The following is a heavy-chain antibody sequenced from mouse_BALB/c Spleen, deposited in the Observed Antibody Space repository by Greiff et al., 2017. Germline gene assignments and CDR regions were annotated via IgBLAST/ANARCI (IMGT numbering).Heavy chain of an antibody. CDR3: ARRDRSYAMDY. Sequence: EVKLMESGGGLVQPGGSRKLSCAASGFTFSSFGMHWVRQAPEKGLEWVAYISSGSSPIYYADTVKGRFTISRDNPKNTLFLQMTSLRSEDTAMYYCARRDRSYAMDYWGQGTSVTVSS. D-gene: IGHD2-14*01. J-gene: IGHJ4*01. V-gene: IGHV5-17*02. CDR1: GFTFSSFG. CDR2: ISSGSSPI.